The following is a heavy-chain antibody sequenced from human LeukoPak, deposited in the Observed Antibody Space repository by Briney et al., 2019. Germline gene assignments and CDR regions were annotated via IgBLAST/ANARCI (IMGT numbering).Heavy chain of an antibody. J-gene: IGHJ3*02. CDR3: ARVIFSGYYDSSGYSEDAFDI. CDR2: ISGSGGST. V-gene: IGHV3-23*01. D-gene: IGHD3-22*01. CDR1: GFTFSSYA. Sequence: PGGSLRLSCAASGFTFSSYAMSWVRQAPGKGLEWVAAISGSGGSTYYADSVKGRFTMSRDNFKNTLYLQMNSLRAEDTAVYYCARVIFSGYYDSSGYSEDAFDIWGQGTMVTVSS.